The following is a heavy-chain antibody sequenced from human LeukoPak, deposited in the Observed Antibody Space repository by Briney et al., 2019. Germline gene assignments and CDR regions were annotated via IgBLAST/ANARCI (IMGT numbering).Heavy chain of an antibody. J-gene: IGHJ5*02. CDR1: GFTVSSNY. CDR2: IYSGGST. D-gene: IGHD7-27*01. Sequence: GGSLRPSRAASGFTVSSNYMTWVRQAPGKGLEWVSVIYSGGSTYYADSVKGRFTISRDNSKNTLYLQMNSLRAEDTAVYYCTRNWGSDNWFDPWGQGTLVTVSS. V-gene: IGHV3-53*01. CDR3: TRNWGSDNWFDP.